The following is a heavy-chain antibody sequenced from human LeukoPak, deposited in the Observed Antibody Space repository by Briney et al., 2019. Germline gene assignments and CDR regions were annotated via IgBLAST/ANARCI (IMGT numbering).Heavy chain of an antibody. CDR3: ARRNKRGYYYYGMDV. CDR2: MNPNCGNT. Sequence: ASVKVSCKASGYTFTSYDINWVRQATGRGLEWMGWMNPNCGNTGYAQKFQGRVTMTRNTSISTAYMELSSLRSEDTAVYYCARRNKRGYYYYGMDVWGQGTTVTVSS. CDR1: GYTFTSYD. J-gene: IGHJ6*02. V-gene: IGHV1-8*01.